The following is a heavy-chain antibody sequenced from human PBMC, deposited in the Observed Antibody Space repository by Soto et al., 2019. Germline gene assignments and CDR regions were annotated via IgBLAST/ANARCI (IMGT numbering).Heavy chain of an antibody. J-gene: IGHJ6*02. CDR3: VRSLYDSSGYVHGMDV. V-gene: IGHV4-28*01. D-gene: IGHD3-22*01. CDR2: IYYSGST. CDR1: GYSIIRSNW. Sequence: SETLSLTCAVSGYSIIRSNWWVLFRRPPGKGLEWIGNIYYSGSTFYNPSLESRVTMSVDMPENQFSLKLSSVTAVDTAVYYCVRSLYDSSGYVHGMDVWGQGTTVTVSS.